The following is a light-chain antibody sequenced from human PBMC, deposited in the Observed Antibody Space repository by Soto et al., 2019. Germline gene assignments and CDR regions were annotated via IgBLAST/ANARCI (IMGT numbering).Light chain of an antibody. J-gene: IGLJ1*01. CDR1: SSDVGGYNY. V-gene: IGLV2-14*01. CDR2: DVT. CDR3: SSYTSSSTYV. Sequence: QSALTQPASVSGSPGQSITISCTGTSSDVGGYNYVSWYQQHSGKAPKLMIYDVTNRPSGVSNRLSGSKSGNTASLTISGLQAEDEADYYCSSYTSSSTYVFGTGTKVT.